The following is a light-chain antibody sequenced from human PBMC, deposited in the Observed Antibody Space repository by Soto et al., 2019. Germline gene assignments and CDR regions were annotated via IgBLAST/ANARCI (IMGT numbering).Light chain of an antibody. V-gene: IGKV1-5*01. CDR2: DAS. J-gene: IGKJ1*01. CDR3: QQYNTFWT. Sequence: DIQMTQSPSTLSASAGDRVTITCRASQSASTFLAWYQQKPGQAPKLLIYDASTLQSGVPSRFSASGSGTEFALTFSGLQPDDFAVYYCQQYNTFWTFGQGTKVDI. CDR1: QSASTF.